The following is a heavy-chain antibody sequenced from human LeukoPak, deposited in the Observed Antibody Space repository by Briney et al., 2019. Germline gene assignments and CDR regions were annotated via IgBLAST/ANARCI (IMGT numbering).Heavy chain of an antibody. V-gene: IGHV4-4*07. CDR1: GGSISSCD. J-gene: IGHJ4*02. CDR2: IYTSGST. D-gene: IGHD6-19*01. CDR3: AREAVASPFDY. Sequence: PSETLSLTCTVSGGSISSCDWSWLRQPAGKGLEWVGRIYTSGSTNYNPSLKSQVTISVDTSQNQFSLKLSSVTAADTAVYYCAREAVASPFDYWGQGTLVTVSS.